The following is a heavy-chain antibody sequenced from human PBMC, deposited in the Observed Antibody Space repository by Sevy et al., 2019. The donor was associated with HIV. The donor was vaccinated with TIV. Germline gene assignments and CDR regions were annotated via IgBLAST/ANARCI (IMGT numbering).Heavy chain of an antibody. CDR2: IQYDGSNK. CDR1: GFSYSSYG. V-gene: IGHV3-30*02. D-gene: IGHD2-21*01. J-gene: IGHJ4*02. CDR3: VKEGGGEGGDH. Sequence: GGSLRLSCAASGFSYSSYGMHWVRQAPGKGLEWVANIQYDGSNKDYADSVKGRFTISRDNSENTLDLQMNSLRVEDTAVYYCVKEGGGEGGDHWGQGTLVTVSS.